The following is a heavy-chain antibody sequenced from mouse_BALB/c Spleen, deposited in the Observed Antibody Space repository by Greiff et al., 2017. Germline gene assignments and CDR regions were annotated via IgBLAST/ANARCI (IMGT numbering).Heavy chain of an antibody. CDR2: ISSGGSYT. Sequence: VQLQQSGGDLVKPGGSLKLSCAASGFTFSSYGMSWVRQTPDKRLEWVATISSGGSYTYYPDSVKGRFTISRDNAKNTLYLQMSSLKSEDTAMYYCARRMDYWGQGTSVTVSS. CDR3: ARRMDY. J-gene: IGHJ4*01. CDR1: GFTFSSYG. V-gene: IGHV5-6*01.